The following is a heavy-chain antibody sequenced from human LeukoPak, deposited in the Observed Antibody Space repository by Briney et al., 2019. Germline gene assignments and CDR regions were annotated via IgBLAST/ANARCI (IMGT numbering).Heavy chain of an antibody. J-gene: IGHJ4*02. Sequence: ASVKVSCKASGYTFTSYDINWVRQATGQGLEWMGWMNPNSGGTNYAQKFQGRVTMTRDTSISTAYMELRSLRSDDTAVYYCARDGVWGSYPVEWGQGTLVTVSS. CDR2: MNPNSGGT. CDR3: ARDGVWGSYPVE. V-gene: IGHV1-2*02. D-gene: IGHD3-16*02. CDR1: GYTFTSYD.